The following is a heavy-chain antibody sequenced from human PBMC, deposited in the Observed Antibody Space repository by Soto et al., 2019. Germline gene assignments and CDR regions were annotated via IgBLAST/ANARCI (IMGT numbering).Heavy chain of an antibody. D-gene: IGHD5-12*01. J-gene: IGHJ4*02. CDR3: AGGVATWFWWDY. Sequence: QVQLQESGPGLVKPSETLSLTCTVSGGSISSYYWSWIRQPPGKGLEWIGYIYYSGSTNYNPSLKSRVTISVDTSKNQFSLKLSSVTAADTAVYYCAGGVATWFWWDYWGQGTLVTVSS. CDR2: IYYSGST. V-gene: IGHV4-59*01. CDR1: GGSISSYY.